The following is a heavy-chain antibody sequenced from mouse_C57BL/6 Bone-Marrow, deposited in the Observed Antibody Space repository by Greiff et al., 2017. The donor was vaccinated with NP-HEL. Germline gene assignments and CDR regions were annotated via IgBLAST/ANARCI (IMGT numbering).Heavy chain of an antibody. Sequence: QVQLQQPGAELVKPGASVKMSCKASGYTFTSYWITWVKQRPGQGLGWIGDIYPGSGSTNYNEKFQSKATLPVDTSSSTAYMQISSLTAEDAAVYYCASPPTTAQATGFDYWGQGTTLTVSS. CDR3: ASPPTTAQATGFDY. V-gene: IGHV1-55*01. J-gene: IGHJ2*01. CDR2: IYPGSGST. D-gene: IGHD3-2*02. CDR1: GYTFTSYW.